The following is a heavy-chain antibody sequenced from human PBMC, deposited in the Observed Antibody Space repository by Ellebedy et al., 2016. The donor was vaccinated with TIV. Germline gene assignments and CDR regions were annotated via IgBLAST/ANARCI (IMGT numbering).Heavy chain of an antibody. D-gene: IGHD2-21*01. CDR1: GGTFNNYA. CDR2: TIPILGVV. J-gene: IGHJ4*02. V-gene: IGHV1-69*10. CDR3: ARDGSYCSGGDCYGY. Sequence: SVKVSCXASGGTFNNYAISWVRQAPGQGLEWMGGTIPILGVVNYAQKFQGRVTITADKSTSTAYMEMSSLRSDDTAVYYCARDGSYCSGGDCYGYWGQGTLVTVSS.